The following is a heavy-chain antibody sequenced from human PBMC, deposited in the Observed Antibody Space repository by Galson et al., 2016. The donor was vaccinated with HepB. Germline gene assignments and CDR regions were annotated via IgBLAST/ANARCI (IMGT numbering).Heavy chain of an antibody. D-gene: IGHD3-10*01. J-gene: IGHJ4*02. V-gene: IGHV3-30*04. Sequence: SLRLSCAASGFSFSNYALHWVRQAPGKGLEWVAVVSYDGRRKYYAGSVRGRFPISRDNSKNALYLQMNSLRAEDTAVYYCARARGSYGSGSYWAVLDYWGQGTLVTVSS. CDR2: VSYDGRRK. CDR1: GFSFSNYA. CDR3: ARARGSYGSGSYWAVLDY.